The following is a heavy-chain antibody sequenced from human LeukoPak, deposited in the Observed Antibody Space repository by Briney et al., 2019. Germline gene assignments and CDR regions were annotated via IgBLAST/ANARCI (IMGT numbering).Heavy chain of an antibody. CDR3: ARGSYYDSSGYYYHFDY. J-gene: IGHJ4*02. D-gene: IGHD3-22*01. CDR1: GYTFTGYY. CDR2: INPNSGGT. Sequence: GASVKVSCKASGYTFTGYYMHWVRQAPRQGLEWMGWINPNSGGTNYAQKFQGRVTMTRDTSINTAYMELSRLRSDDTAVYYCARGSYYDSSGYYYHFDYWGQGTLVTVSS. V-gene: IGHV1-2*02.